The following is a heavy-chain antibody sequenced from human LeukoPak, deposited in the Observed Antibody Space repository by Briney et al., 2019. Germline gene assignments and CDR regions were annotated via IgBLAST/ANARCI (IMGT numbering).Heavy chain of an antibody. CDR1: GFTFSSYA. CDR2: ISGSGGST. V-gene: IGHV3-23*01. Sequence: PGGSLRLSCAASGFTFSSYAMGWVRRAPGKGLEWVSAISGSGGSTYYADSVKGRFTISRDNSKNTLYLQMNSLRAEDTAVYYCAKDGERHIVVVTAAPYFDYWGQGTLVTVSS. D-gene: IGHD2-21*02. J-gene: IGHJ4*02. CDR3: AKDGERHIVVVTAAPYFDY.